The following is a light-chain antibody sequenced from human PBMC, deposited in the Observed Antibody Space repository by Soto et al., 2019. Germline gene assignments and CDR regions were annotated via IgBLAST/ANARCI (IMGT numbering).Light chain of an antibody. CDR2: ANT. Sequence: QSVLTQPPSVSGAPGQRVTISCTGSSSNIGAGYDVHWYQQLPGTAPKPLIYANTNRPSGVPDRFSGSKSGTSASLAITGLQAEDEADYHCQSYDSSLSGYVFGTGTKVTVL. J-gene: IGLJ1*01. CDR1: SSNIGAGYD. CDR3: QSYDSSLSGYV. V-gene: IGLV1-40*01.